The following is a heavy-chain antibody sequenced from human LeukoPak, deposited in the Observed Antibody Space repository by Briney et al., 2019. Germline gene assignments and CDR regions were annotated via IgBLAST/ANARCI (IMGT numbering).Heavy chain of an antibody. D-gene: IGHD3-9*01. Sequence: SVKVSCKASGGTFSSYAISWVRQAPGQGLEWMGGIIPIFGTANYAQKFQGRVTITADKSTSTAYMELSSLRSDDTAVYYCARARNSYYDILTGYYEAIFFDYWGQGTLVTVSS. CDR2: IIPIFGTA. J-gene: IGHJ4*02. V-gene: IGHV1-69*06. CDR3: ARARNSYYDILTGYYEAIFFDY. CDR1: GGTFSSYA.